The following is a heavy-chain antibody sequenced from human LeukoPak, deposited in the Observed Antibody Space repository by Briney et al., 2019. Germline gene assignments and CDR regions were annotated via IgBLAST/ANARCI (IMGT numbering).Heavy chain of an antibody. CDR1: GFTFGSYA. V-gene: IGHV3-23*01. CDR2: ISGSGGST. D-gene: IGHD3-22*01. J-gene: IGHJ4*02. CDR3: AKDLSPADYYDSSGYYVRGDFDY. Sequence: GGSLRLSCAASGFTFGSYAMTWVRQALGKGLEWVSGISGSGGSTYFADSVKGRFTISRDNSKNTLYVQMNSLRAEDTAVYFCAKDLSPADYYDSSGYYVRGDFDYWGQGTLATVSS.